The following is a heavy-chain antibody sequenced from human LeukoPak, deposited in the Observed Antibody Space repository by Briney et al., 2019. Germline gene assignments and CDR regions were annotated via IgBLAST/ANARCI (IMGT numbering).Heavy chain of an antibody. D-gene: IGHD6-19*01. CDR3: ARDPSNTSGYYFFFDF. Sequence: ASVKVSCKASGYTFTKYGITWVRQAPGQGLEWLGWISAYNGDTHYAQKFQGRVTMTTDTSTTTAYMELRSLTSDDTAVYYCARDPSNTSGYYFFFDFWRQGTLVAVSS. V-gene: IGHV1-18*01. CDR1: GYTFTKYG. CDR2: ISAYNGDT. J-gene: IGHJ4*02.